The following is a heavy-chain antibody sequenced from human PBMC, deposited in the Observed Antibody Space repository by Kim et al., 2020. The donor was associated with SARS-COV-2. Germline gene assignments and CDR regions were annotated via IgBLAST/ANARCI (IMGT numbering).Heavy chain of an antibody. V-gene: IGHV3-23*01. CDR2: ISGSGSKT. D-gene: IGHD6-6*01. CDR1: GFTFGTNG. Sequence: GGSLRLSCAASGFTFGTNGMTWVRLAPGKGLEWVSLISGSGSKTYYADAVKGRFTISRDNSKNTLYLQMNSLRAEDTAVYHCAKREGATRPISSGLSFDVWGQGTMVTVSS. J-gene: IGHJ3*01. CDR3: AKREGATRPISSGLSFDV.